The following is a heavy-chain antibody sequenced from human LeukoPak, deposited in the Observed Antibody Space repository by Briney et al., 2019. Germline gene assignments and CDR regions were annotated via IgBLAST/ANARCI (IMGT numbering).Heavy chain of an antibody. Sequence: PRGSLRPSSAASGFTFSSYWMHWVRQAPGKGLVWVSRINTDGSSTNYADSVKGRFTISRDNAKNTLYLQMNSLRAEDMAVYYCARTASYSGSYYGYFQHWGQGALVSVSS. CDR1: GFTFSSYW. CDR3: ARTASYSGSYYGYFQH. J-gene: IGHJ1*01. D-gene: IGHD1-26*01. CDR2: INTDGSST. V-gene: IGHV3-74*01.